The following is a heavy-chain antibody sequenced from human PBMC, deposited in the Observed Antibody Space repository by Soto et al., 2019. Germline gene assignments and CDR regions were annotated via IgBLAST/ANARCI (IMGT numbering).Heavy chain of an antibody. V-gene: IGHV1-69*01. CDR3: ARSLTYYYETSGYYLGNI. Sequence: QVPLVQSGAEVKKPGSSVKVSCKASGGTFSSDAFSWVRQAPGQGLEWMGGIIPMFDTANYAQKFQDRVTISADESTSTAYMALSSLTSEDTAVYYCARSLTYYYETSGYYLGNIWGQGTLVTVSS. CDR1: GGTFSSDA. D-gene: IGHD3-22*01. J-gene: IGHJ4*02. CDR2: IIPMFDTA.